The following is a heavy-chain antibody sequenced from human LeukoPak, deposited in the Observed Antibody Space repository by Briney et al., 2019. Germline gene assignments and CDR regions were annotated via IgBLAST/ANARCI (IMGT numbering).Heavy chain of an antibody. CDR3: AKDPRGSGSYFNYYYYNYMDV. D-gene: IGHD3-10*01. CDR2: IRGSGGST. J-gene: IGHJ6*03. CDR1: GFTFSIYA. Sequence: GGSLRLSCAASGFTFSIYAMSWVRQAPGKGLEWVSAIRGSGGSTYYADSVKGRFSISRDNSKNTLYLQMNSLRAEDTAVYYCAKDPRGSGSYFNYYYYNYMDVWGKGTTVTVSS. V-gene: IGHV3-23*01.